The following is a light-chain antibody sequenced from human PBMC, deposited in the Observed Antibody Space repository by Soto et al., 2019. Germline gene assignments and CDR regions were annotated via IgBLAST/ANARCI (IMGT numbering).Light chain of an antibody. CDR2: DAS. Sequence: EIVLTQSPGTLSLSPGERATLSCRASQSVSSSYLAWYQQKPGQAPRLLIYDASTRATGIPDRVSGRGSGTDFTLAISRLEPEDFAAYYCQQYGSSPCTFGQGTRVEIK. CDR1: QSVSSSY. J-gene: IGKJ1*01. CDR3: QQYGSSPCT. V-gene: IGKV3-20*01.